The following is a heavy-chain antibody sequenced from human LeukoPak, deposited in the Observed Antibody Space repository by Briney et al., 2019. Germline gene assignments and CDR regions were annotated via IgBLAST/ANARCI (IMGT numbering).Heavy chain of an antibody. CDR3: AKSPTPTMVRGTDFDY. D-gene: IGHD3-10*01. CDR1: GFTFSSYG. CDR2: ISYDGSNK. J-gene: IGHJ4*02. Sequence: GRSLRLSCAASGFTFSSYGMHWVRQAPGKGLEWVAVISYDGSNKYYADSVKGRFTISRDNSKNTLYLQMNSLRAEDTAVYYCAKSPTPTMVRGTDFDYWGQGTLVTVSS. V-gene: IGHV3-30*18.